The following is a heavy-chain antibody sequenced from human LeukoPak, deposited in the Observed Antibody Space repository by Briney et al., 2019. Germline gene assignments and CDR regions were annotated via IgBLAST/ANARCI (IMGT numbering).Heavy chain of an antibody. J-gene: IGHJ4*02. Sequence: SVKVSCKASAGTFGSDIINWVRQAPGQGLEWMGRIIPRVDITNYAQKFQDRVTITADRSTSTVYMELSTLRSDDTAVYYCATARMRDYWGQGTQVTVSS. V-gene: IGHV1-69*02. CDR2: IIPRVDIT. D-gene: IGHD5-24*01. CDR1: AGTFGSDI. CDR3: ATARMRDY.